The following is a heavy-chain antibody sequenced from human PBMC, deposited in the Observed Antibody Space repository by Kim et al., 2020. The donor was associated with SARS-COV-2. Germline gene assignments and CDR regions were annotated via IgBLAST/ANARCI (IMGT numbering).Heavy chain of an antibody. D-gene: IGHD3-3*01. J-gene: IGHJ4*02. Sequence: SHKSRVTIAVDACKNQFSLELSSVTAADTAVYYCARARGGIFGVVTHFDYWGQGTLVTVSS. CDR3: ARARGGIFGVVTHFDY. V-gene: IGHV4-59*01.